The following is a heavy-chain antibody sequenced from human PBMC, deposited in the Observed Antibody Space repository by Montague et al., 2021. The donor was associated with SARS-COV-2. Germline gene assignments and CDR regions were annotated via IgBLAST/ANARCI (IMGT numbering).Heavy chain of an antibody. D-gene: IGHD6-6*01. CDR1: GFTFGGYD. J-gene: IGHJ4*02. CDR2: IGIGGDT. V-gene: IGHV3-13*04. CDR3: ARGGEWSSSSLPDY. Sequence: SLRLSCAASGFTFGGYDMDWVRQAPGKGLEWVSAIGIGGDTYYLGSVKGRFSISRENAKNSLYLLMNSLSVGDTAVYYCARGGEWSSSSLPDYWGQGTLVTVSS.